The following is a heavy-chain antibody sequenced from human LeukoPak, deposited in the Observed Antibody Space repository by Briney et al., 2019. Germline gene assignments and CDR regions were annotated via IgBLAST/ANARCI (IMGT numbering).Heavy chain of an antibody. CDR1: GFTFSSYA. J-gene: IGHJ4*02. CDR3: AKNWWSARSFDY. V-gene: IGHV3-23*01. Sequence: GGSLRLSCAASGFTFSSYAMSWVRQAPGKGLEWVSAISGSGGSTYYTDSVKSRFTISRDSSKNTLYLQMNSLRAEDTAVYYCAKNWWSARSFDYWGQGTLVTVSS. D-gene: IGHD2-15*01. CDR2: ISGSGGST.